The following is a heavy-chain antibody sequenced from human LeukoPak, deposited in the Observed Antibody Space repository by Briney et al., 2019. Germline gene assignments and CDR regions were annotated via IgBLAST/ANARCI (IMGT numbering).Heavy chain of an antibody. CDR1: GGSISSYY. Sequence: SETLSLTCTVSGGSISSYYWSWIRQPPGKGLEWIGYIYYSGSTNYNPSLKSRVTISVDTSKNQFSLKLSSVTVADTAVYYCARVDNYYDSSGYYRYFDYWGQGTLVTVSS. CDR2: IYYSGST. J-gene: IGHJ4*02. V-gene: IGHV4-59*01. CDR3: ARVDNYYDSSGYYRYFDY. D-gene: IGHD3-22*01.